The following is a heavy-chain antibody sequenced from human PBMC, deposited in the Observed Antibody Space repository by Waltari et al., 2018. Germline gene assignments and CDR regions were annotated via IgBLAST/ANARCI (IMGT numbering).Heavy chain of an antibody. Sequence: QITLKESGPTLVKPTQTLTLTCTFSGSSLDTSGGGVGGIRQHPGKALEWLAVIHWNDDKRSSPSLRSRLTITKDPSKNQVVLTMTNMDPVDTATYYCAHTPLVVVPTGLEFYYYMDVWGKGTTVTVSS. J-gene: IGHJ6*03. CDR3: AHTPLVVVPTGLEFYYYMDV. D-gene: IGHD2-2*01. CDR1: GSSLDTSGGG. V-gene: IGHV2-5*01. CDR2: IHWNDDK.